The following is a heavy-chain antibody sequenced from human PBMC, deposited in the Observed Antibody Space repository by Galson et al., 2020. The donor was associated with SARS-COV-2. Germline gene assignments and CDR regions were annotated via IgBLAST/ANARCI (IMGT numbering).Heavy chain of an antibody. V-gene: IGHV3-43*02. D-gene: IGHD6-13*01. CDR3: AKVEAAAVLPRYYYYMDV. CDR2: ISGDGGST. Sequence: GGSLRLSCAASGFTFDDYAMHWVRQAPGKGLEWVSLISGDGGSTYYADSVKGRFTISRDNSKNSLYLQMNSLRTEDTALYYCAKVEAAAVLPRYYYYMDVWGKGTTVTVSS. J-gene: IGHJ6*03. CDR1: GFTFDDYA.